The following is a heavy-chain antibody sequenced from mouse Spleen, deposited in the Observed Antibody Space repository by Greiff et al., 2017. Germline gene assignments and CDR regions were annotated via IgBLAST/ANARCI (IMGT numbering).Heavy chain of an antibody. D-gene: IGHD4-1*01. J-gene: IGHJ1*01. CDR3: ARWEGYFDV. CDR1: GYTLTSYW. CDR2: IDPSDSYT. Sequence: QVQLQQPGAELVMPGASVKLSCKASGYTLTSYWMHWVKQRPGQGLEWIGEIDPSDSYTNYNQKFKGKATLTVDKSSSTAYMQLSSLTSEDSAVYYCARWEGYFDVWGAGTTVTVSS. V-gene: IGHV1-69*01.